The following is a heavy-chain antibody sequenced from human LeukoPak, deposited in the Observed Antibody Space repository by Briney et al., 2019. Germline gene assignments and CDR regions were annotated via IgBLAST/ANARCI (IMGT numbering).Heavy chain of an antibody. V-gene: IGHV1-18*01. CDR1: GYTLSNYG. J-gene: IGHJ4*02. CDR3: ARSTIKYCSGGNCYSGCFDY. CDR2: ISAYNGNT. D-gene: IGHD2-15*01. Sequence: ASVKVSCKASGYTLSNYGLNWVRQAPGQGLEWMGWISAYNGNTNYAQKVQGRVTMTTDTSTNTAYMELRSLRSDDTAVYYCARSTIKYCSGGNCYSGCFDYWGQGTLVTVSS.